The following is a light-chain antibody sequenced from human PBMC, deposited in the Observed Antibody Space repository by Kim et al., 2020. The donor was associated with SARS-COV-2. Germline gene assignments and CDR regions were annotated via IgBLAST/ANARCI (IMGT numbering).Light chain of an antibody. CDR1: QTIDSNY. J-gene: IGKJ1*01. CDR2: DAS. CDR3: QQYHRSPKT. Sequence: SPGESATLSCGASQTIDSNYLAWYQQKPGLAPRLLIYDASSRATGIPDRFSGSGSGTDFTLTISRLEPEDFAVYYCQQYHRSPKTFGQGTKVDIK. V-gene: IGKV3D-20*01.